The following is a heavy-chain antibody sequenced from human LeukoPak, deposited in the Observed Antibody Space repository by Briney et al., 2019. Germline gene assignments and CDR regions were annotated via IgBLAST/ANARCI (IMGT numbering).Heavy chain of an antibody. Sequence: GGSLRLSCAASGFTFSNYDMHWVRQAPGKGLEWVAVISYDGNNKDFADSVKGRFTISRDNSKNTLYLQMNSLRADDTAVYYCARGNNVLMVTGCFDYWGQGTLVTVSS. CDR2: ISYDGNNK. J-gene: IGHJ4*02. D-gene: IGHD2-21*02. CDR1: GFTFSNYD. CDR3: ARGNNVLMVTGCFDY. V-gene: IGHV3-30-3*01.